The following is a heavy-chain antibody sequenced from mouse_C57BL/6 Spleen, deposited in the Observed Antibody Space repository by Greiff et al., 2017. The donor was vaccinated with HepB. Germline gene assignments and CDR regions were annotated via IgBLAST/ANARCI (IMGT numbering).Heavy chain of an antibody. CDR2: INPYNGGT. Sequence: EVQLQQSGPVLVKPGASVKMSCKASGYTFTDYYMNWVKQSHGKSLEWIGVINPYNGGTSYNQKFKGKATLTVDKSSSTAYMELNSLTSEDSAVYYCARRHPGWYFDVWGTGTTVTVSS. J-gene: IGHJ1*03. CDR3: ARRHPGWYFDV. CDR1: GYTFTDYY. V-gene: IGHV1-19*01.